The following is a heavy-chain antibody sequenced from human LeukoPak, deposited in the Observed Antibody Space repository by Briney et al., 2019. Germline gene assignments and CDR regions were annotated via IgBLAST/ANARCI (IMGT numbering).Heavy chain of an antibody. D-gene: IGHD2-2*01. CDR2: IYYSGST. Sequence: SETLSLTCTVSGGSISSSSYYWGWIRQPPGKGLEWIGSIYYSGSTYYNPSLKSRVTISVDTSKNQFSLKLSSVTAADTAVYYCARVSGSVVPYYYYMDVWGKGTTVTVSS. J-gene: IGHJ6*03. CDR3: ARVSGSVVPYYYYMDV. V-gene: IGHV4-39*07. CDR1: GGSISSSSYY.